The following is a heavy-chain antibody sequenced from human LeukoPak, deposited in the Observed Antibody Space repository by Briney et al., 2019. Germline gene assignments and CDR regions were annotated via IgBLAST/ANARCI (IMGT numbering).Heavy chain of an antibody. CDR3: ARDVKYSSGLYYYYGMDV. V-gene: IGHV3-48*03. CDR1: GFTFSSYE. D-gene: IGHD6-19*01. Sequence: TAGSLRLSCAASGFTFSSYEMNWVRQAPGKGLEWVSYISSSGSTIYYADSVKGRFTISRDNVKNSLYLQMNSLRAEDTAVYYCARDVKYSSGLYYYYGMDVWGQGTTVTVSS. CDR2: ISSSGSTI. J-gene: IGHJ6*02.